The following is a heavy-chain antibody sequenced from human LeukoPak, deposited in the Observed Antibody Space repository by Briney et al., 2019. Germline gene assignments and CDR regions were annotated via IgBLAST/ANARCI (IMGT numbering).Heavy chain of an antibody. CDR1: GGSISSYY. CDR3: ARRGTYCSSTSCYGSWFDP. CDR2: IYTSGST. Sequence: PSETLSLTCTVSGGSISSYYWSWIRQPPGKGLEWIGYIYTSGSTNYNPSLKSRVTISVDTSKNQFSLKLSSVTAADTAVYYCARRGTYCSSTSCYGSWFDPWGQGTLVIVSS. J-gene: IGHJ5*02. V-gene: IGHV4-4*09. D-gene: IGHD2-2*01.